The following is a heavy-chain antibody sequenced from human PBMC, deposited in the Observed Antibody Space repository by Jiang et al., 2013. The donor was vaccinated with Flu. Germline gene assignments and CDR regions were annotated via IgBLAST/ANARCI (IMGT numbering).Heavy chain of an antibody. CDR2: FNPGDSET. Sequence: GAEVKKPGESLKISCKGSGYSFSSYWVAWVRQMLGQGLEWMGIFNPGDSETRYSPSFQGQVTISADKSISTAFLQWDSLKASDTAMYYCARQAGSGSYYNAFDIWGQGTTVIVSS. D-gene: IGHD3-10*01. CDR3: ARQAGSGSYYNAFDI. V-gene: IGHV5-51*01. CDR1: GYSFSSYW. J-gene: IGHJ3*02.